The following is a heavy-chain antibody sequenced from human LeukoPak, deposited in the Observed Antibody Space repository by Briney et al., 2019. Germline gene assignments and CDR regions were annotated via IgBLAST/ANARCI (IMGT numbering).Heavy chain of an antibody. D-gene: IGHD2-2*01. Sequence: GGPLRLSCAASGFTFSSYSMNWVPHAPGRGREWVSSISSSSSYIYYADSVKGRFTISRDNAKNSLYLQMNSLRAEDTAVYYCARVSGTSGQQTGFDTWGQGTMVTVSS. V-gene: IGHV3-21*01. J-gene: IGHJ5*02. CDR3: ARVSGTSGQQTGFDT. CDR2: ISSSSSYI. CDR1: GFTFSSYS.